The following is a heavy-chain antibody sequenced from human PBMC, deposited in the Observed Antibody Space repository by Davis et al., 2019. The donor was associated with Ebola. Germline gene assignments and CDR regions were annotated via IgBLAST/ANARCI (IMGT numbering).Heavy chain of an antibody. CDR2: INPNSGAT. Sequence: AASVKVSCKASGYTFTSYGISWVRQAPGQGFEWMGWINPNSGATNYAQKFQGWVTMTRDTSISTAYMELGRLTSDDTAVYYCARGCRATVIMGDWYFDLWGRGTLVTVSS. CDR1: GYTFTSYG. CDR3: ARGCRATVIMGDWYFDL. D-gene: IGHD4-23*01. J-gene: IGHJ2*01. V-gene: IGHV1-2*04.